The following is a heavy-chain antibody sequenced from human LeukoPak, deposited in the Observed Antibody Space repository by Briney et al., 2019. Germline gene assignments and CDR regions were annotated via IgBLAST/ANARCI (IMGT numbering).Heavy chain of an antibody. CDR1: GFTFISYS. D-gene: IGHD6-19*01. CDR2: ITGSGAFT. J-gene: IGHJ4*02. CDR3: AKRSAESSGYFDY. V-gene: IGHV3-23*01. Sequence: PGGSLGLSCAASGFTFISYSMTWVRQAPGRGLEWVSAITGSGAFTDYADSVKGRFTISRDNSKNTLYLQMNSLRAEDTAVYYCAKRSAESSGYFDYWGQGTLVTVSS.